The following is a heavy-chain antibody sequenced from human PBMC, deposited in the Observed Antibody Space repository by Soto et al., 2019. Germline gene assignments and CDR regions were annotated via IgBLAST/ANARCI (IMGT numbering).Heavy chain of an antibody. D-gene: IGHD6-13*01. J-gene: IGHJ4*02. V-gene: IGHV4-59*02. Sequence: SETLSLTCPVTVDCVSRYSRTWMRQPPGKGLECMGYVYYSGSTNYNPSVKSRVTISVDTSKNQISLRLKSVTAADTAVYYCARAETSGIHYFDYWGQGRLVTVPQ. CDR2: VYYSGST. CDR1: VDCVSRYS. CDR3: ARAETSGIHYFDY.